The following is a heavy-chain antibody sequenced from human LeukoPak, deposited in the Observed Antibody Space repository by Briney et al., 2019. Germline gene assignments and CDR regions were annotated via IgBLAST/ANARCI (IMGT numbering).Heavy chain of an antibody. Sequence: ASVKVSCKVSAYMLTELSMHWVRQAPGKGLEWMGGFYPQHGETIYAQNFQDRVTMTEDTPTNTAYMELSSLRYEDTAVYYCARDRSEIWALAARPYYFDYWGQGTLVTVSS. V-gene: IGHV1-24*01. CDR2: FYPQHGET. J-gene: IGHJ4*02. D-gene: IGHD6-6*01. CDR3: ARDRSEIWALAARPYYFDY. CDR1: AYMLTELS.